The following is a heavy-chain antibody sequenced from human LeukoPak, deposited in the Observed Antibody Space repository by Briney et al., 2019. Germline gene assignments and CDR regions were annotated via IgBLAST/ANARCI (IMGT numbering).Heavy chain of an antibody. CDR1: GGTFSSYA. CDR3: ARQASAGSYPPDY. D-gene: IGHD3-16*01. V-gene: IGHV1-69*04. Sequence: SVKVSCKASGGTFSSYAISWVRQAPGQGLEWMGRIIPILGIANYAQKFQGRVTITADKSTSTAYMELSSLRSEDTAVYYCARQASAGSYPPDYWGQGTLVTVSS. J-gene: IGHJ4*02. CDR2: IIPILGIA.